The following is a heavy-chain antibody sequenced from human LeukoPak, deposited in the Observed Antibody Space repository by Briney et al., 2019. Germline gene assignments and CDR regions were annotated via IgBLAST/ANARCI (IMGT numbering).Heavy chain of an antibody. CDR1: GYTFTGYY. CDR3: ARGAHAVAGKGWFDP. J-gene: IGHJ5*02. V-gene: IGHV1-2*04. CDR2: INPNSGGT. D-gene: IGHD6-19*01. Sequence: ASVKVSCKASGYTFTGYYMHWVRQASGQGLEWMGWINPNSGGTNYAQKFQGWVTMTRDTSISTAYMELSRLRSDDTAVYYCARGAHAVAGKGWFDPWGQGTLVTVSS.